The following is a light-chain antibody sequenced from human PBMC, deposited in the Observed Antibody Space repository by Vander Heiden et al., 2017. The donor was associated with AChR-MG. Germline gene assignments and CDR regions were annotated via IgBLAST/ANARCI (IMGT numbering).Light chain of an antibody. CDR3: QSAGDSSTDKV. Sequence: SSELTQPPSGSVSPGRPARTTCPGDPLPNRYAYWYQQKPGQAPVLVIYKETERPSGIPERCSGSTSGTIVTLTISGVQAEDEADYYCQSAGDSSTDKVFGGGTKLTVL. V-gene: IGLV3-25*03. CDR1: PLPNRY. CDR2: KET. J-gene: IGLJ2*01.